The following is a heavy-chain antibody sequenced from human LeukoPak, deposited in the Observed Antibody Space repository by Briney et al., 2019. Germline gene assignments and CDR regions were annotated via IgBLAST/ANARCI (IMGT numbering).Heavy chain of an antibody. CDR2: INPNSGGT. CDR3: AREASIVVVIRNWFDP. J-gene: IGHJ5*02. CDR1: GYTFTSYY. V-gene: IGHV1-2*06. Sequence: HGASVKVSCKASGYTFTSYYMHWVRQAPGQGLEWMGRINPNSGGTNYAQKFQGRVTMTRDTSISTAYMELSRLRSDDTAVYYCAREASIVVVIRNWFDPWGQGTLVTVSS. D-gene: IGHD3-22*01.